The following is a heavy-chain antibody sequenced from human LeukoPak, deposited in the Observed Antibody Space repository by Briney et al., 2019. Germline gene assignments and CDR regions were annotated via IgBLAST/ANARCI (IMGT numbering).Heavy chain of an antibody. J-gene: IGHJ5*02. CDR2: INPNSGAT. V-gene: IGHV1-2*02. CDR1: GYTFTIYY. D-gene: IGHD6-6*01. CDR3: ARDRAARIQGWFDP. Sequence: GASVKVSCKASGYTFTIYYIHWVRQAPGQGLEWMGWINPNSGATNYAQKFQGRVTMTRDTSISTAYMELSRLRSDDTAVYYCARDRAARIQGWFDPWGQGTLVTVSS.